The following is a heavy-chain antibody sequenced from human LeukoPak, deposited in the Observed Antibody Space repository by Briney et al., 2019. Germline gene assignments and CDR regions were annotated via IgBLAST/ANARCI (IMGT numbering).Heavy chain of an antibody. D-gene: IGHD3-10*01. CDR1: GYTFTSYD. Sequence: ASVKVSCKASGYTFTSYDINWVRQATGQGLEWMGWMNPNSGNTGYAQKFQGRVTMTRNTSISTAYMELSSLRSEDTAVYYCARAPYYGSGSYYNYYYYYYMDVWGKGTTVTISS. V-gene: IGHV1-8*01. CDR3: ARAPYYGSGSYYNYYYYYYMDV. J-gene: IGHJ6*03. CDR2: MNPNSGNT.